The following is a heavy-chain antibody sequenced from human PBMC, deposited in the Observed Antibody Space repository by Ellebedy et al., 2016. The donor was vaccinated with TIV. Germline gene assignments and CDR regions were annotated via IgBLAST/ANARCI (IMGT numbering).Heavy chain of an antibody. V-gene: IGHV3-7*03. J-gene: IGHJ4*02. CDR1: GFTFSSYW. D-gene: IGHD3-9*01. CDR3: ARRYFDY. Sequence: GGSLRLXCVASGFTFSSYWMSWVRQAPGKGLEWVANIKQDGSEQYCVDSVKGRFTISRDNAKSSLYLQMNSLRAEDTAMYYCARRYFDYWGQGTLVTVSS. CDR2: IKQDGSEQ.